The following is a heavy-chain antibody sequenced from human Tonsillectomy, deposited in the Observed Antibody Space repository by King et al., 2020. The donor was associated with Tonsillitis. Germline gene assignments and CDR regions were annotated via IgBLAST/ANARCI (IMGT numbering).Heavy chain of an antibody. CDR3: ARGRVDIAAAVTGYYSMDV. D-gene: IGHD6-13*01. V-gene: IGHV4-34*01. CDR2: INQSGST. J-gene: IGHJ6*03. CDR1: GGSFSGYY. Sequence: QVQLPQWGAGLLKPSETLSLTCAVYGGSFSGYYWAWVRQPPGKGLEWIGEINQSGSTNYNPSLKSRVTISVDTSKNQFSLKLGSVTAADTAVYYCARGRVDIAAAVTGYYSMDVWGKGTTVTVSS.